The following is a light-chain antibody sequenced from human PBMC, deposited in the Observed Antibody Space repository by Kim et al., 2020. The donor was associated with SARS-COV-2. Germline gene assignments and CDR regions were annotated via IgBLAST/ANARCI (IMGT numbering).Light chain of an antibody. CDR3: GTWDSRPSGAV. V-gene: IGLV1-51*01. CDR1: SSNIGSNS. CDR2: DNN. J-gene: IGLJ3*02. Sequence: QSVLTQPPSVSAAPGQKVTISCSGSSSNIGSNSVSWYQQFPGAAPKLLIYDNNKRPSGIPDRFSGSKSGTSATLGITGLQTGDEADYYCGTWDSRPSGAVFGGGTKLTV.